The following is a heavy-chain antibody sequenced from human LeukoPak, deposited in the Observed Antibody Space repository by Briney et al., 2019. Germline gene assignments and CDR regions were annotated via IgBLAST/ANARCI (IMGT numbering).Heavy chain of an antibody. Sequence: ASVKVSCKASGYTFTSYYMHWVRQAPGQGLEWMGIINPSGGSTSYAQKFQGRVTMTRDTSTSTVYMELSGLRSEDTAVYYCARDAYCGGGCYTYFDYWGQGTLVTVSS. CDR3: ARDAYCGGGCYTYFDY. D-gene: IGHD2-21*02. CDR1: GYTFTSYY. J-gene: IGHJ4*02. CDR2: INPSGGST. V-gene: IGHV1-46*01.